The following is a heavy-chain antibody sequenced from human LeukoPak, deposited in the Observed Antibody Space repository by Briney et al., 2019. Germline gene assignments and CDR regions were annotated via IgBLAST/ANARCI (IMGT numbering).Heavy chain of an antibody. Sequence: ASVKVSCKASRGTFSSYAISWVRQAPGQGLEWMGGFDPEDGETIYAQKFQGRVTMTEDTSTDTAYMELSSLRSEDTAVYYCAVLLWFGELGDYWGQGTLVTVSS. CDR1: RGTFSSYA. D-gene: IGHD3-10*01. J-gene: IGHJ4*02. V-gene: IGHV1-24*01. CDR2: FDPEDGET. CDR3: AVLLWFGELGDY.